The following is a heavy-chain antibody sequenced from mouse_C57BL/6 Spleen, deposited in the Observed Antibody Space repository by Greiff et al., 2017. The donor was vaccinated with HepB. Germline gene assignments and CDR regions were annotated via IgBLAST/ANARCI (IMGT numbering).Heavy chain of an antibody. Sequence: QVQLQQPGAELVRPGSSVKLSCKASGYTFTSYWMHWVKQRPIQGLEWIGNIDPSDSETHYNQKFKDKATLTVDKSSSTAYMQLSSLTSEDSAVYYCARGYDGCCDWFAYWGQGTLVTVSA. D-gene: IGHD2-3*01. CDR2: IDPSDSET. CDR1: GYTFTSYW. V-gene: IGHV1-52*01. CDR3: ARGYDGCCDWFAY. J-gene: IGHJ3*01.